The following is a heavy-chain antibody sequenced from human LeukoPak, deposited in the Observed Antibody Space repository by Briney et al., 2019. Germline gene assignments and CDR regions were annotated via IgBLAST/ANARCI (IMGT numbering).Heavy chain of an antibody. CDR2: INWNGGST. V-gene: IGHV3-20*04. Sequence: GGSLRLSCAASGFTFDDYGMSWVRHAPGKGLEWVSGINWNGGSTGYADSVKGRFTISRDNAKNSLYLQMNSLRAEDTALYYCARAAYSSGYYYSAFDIWGQGTMVTVSS. CDR1: GFTFDDYG. J-gene: IGHJ3*02. CDR3: ARAAYSSGYYYSAFDI. D-gene: IGHD3-22*01.